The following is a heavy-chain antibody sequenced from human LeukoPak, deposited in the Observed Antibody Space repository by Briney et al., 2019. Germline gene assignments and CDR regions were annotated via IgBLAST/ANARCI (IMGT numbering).Heavy chain of an antibody. CDR2: ISSSSSTI. V-gene: IGHV3-11*01. Sequence: GGSLRLSCAASRFTFSDYCMSWIRQAPGKGLEWVSSISSSSSTIYYADSVKGRFTISRDNAKNSLYLQMNSLRAEDTAVYYCSRDLGDRRQQRPTGCFDPWGQGTLVTVSS. CDR1: RFTFSDYC. CDR3: SRDLGDRRQQRPTGCFDP. D-gene: IGHD6-25*01. J-gene: IGHJ5*02.